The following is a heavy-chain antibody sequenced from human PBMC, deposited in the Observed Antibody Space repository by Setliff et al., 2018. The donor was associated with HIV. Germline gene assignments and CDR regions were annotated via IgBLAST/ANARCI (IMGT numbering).Heavy chain of an antibody. V-gene: IGHV3-53*01. CDR3: ARSPGMFDY. J-gene: IGHJ4*02. Sequence: PGGSLRLSCAVSEVIVSNNYMSWVRQAPGKGLEWVSGIYSGGSTDHADSVKGRFTISRDNSKNTVYLQMPSLRAEDTAVYYCARSPGMFDYWGQGTPVTVS. CDR2: IYSGGST. CDR1: EVIVSNNY.